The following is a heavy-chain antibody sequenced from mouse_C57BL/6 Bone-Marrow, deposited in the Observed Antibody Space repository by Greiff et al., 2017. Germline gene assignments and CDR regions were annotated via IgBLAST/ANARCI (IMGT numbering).Heavy chain of an antibody. CDR3: ARQVLAY. V-gene: IGHV1-54*01. Sequence: VKLMESGAELVRPGTSVKVSCKASGYAFTNYLIEWVKQRPGQGLEWIGVINPGSGGTNYNEKFKGKATLTADKSSSTAYMQRSSLTSEDSAVYFCARQVLAYWGQGTLVTVSA. J-gene: IGHJ3*01. CDR2: INPGSGGT. CDR1: GYAFTNYL.